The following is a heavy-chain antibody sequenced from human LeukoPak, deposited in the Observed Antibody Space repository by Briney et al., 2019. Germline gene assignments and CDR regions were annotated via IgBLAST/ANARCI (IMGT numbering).Heavy chain of an antibody. CDR3: ATIAAAGTKEYNWFDP. V-gene: IGHV4-34*01. CDR1: GGSFSGYY. J-gene: IGHJ5*02. CDR2: IKHSGST. Sequence: PSDTLSLTCAVYGGSFSGYYWSWIRQPPGKGLEWIGEIKHSGSTNYNPSLKSRVTISVDTSKNQFSLKLSSVTAADTAVYYCATIAAAGTKEYNWFDPWGQGTLVTVSP. D-gene: IGHD6-13*01.